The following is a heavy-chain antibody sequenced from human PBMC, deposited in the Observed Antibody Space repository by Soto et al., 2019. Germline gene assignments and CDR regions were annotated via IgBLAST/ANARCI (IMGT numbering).Heavy chain of an antibody. CDR1: GFTFSSYW. V-gene: IGHV3-74*01. J-gene: IGHJ1*01. CDR3: AAQYSSSWTTFCEA. CDR2: INSDGSST. D-gene: IGHD6-13*01. Sequence: GGSLRLSCAASGFTFSSYWMHWVHQAPGKGLVWVSRINSDGSSTSYADSVKGRFTISRDNAKNTLYLQMNSLRAEDTAVYYCAAQYSSSWTTFCEAWGQGTLDTVSS.